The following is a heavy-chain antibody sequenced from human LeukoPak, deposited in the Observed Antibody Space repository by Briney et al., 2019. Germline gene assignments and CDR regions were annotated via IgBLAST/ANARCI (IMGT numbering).Heavy chain of an antibody. J-gene: IGHJ4*02. D-gene: IGHD3-3*01. CDR1: GFTFSSYG. V-gene: IGHV3-30*03. CDR3: ARDRDFGVVTPWCDY. CDR2: ISYDGRTK. Sequence: GGSLRLSCAASGFTFSSYGMQWVRQAPGKGLEWVAIISYDGRTKYYGESVRGRFTISRDNSKNTVYLQMNSLRTDDTAVYYCARDRDFGVVTPWCDYWGQGILVTVSS.